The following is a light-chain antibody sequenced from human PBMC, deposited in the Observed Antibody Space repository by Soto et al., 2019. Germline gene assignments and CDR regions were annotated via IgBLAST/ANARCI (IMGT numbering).Light chain of an antibody. J-gene: IGLJ1*01. CDR3: NSLRVNHLYV. Sequence: QSALTQPASVSGSPGQTITISCTGTSSDVGRYNTVSWYQHHPGKAPKLIIYEVTHRPAGISDRFSASKSGNTASLTISGLQAEDEADYYCNSLRVNHLYVFGSGTKLTAL. CDR1: SSDVGRYNT. CDR2: EVT. V-gene: IGLV2-14*01.